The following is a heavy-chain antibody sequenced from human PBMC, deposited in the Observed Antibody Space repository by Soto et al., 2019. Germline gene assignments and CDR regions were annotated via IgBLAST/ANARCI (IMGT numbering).Heavy chain of an antibody. D-gene: IGHD3-3*01. V-gene: IGHV4-31*03. CDR1: GGSISSGGYY. CDR2: IYYSGST. J-gene: IGHJ4*02. CDR3: ARSRGYDFWSGIYYFDY. Sequence: PSETLSLTCTVSGGSISSGGYYWSWIRQHPGKGLEWIGYIYYSGSTYYNPSLKSRVTISVDTSKNQFSLKLSSVTAADTDVYYCARSRGYDFWSGIYYFDYWGQGTLVTVSS.